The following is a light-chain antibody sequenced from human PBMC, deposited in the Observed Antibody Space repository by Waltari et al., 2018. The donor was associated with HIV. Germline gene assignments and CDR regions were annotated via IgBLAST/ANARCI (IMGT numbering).Light chain of an antibody. CDR2: EVT. CDR3: SSYTASSTYV. J-gene: IGLJ1*01. V-gene: IGLV2-14*01. Sequence: QSALNQPTSVSGSPGQSISISCTGTINDIGGYNYVACYQHHPGKAPKLLIYEVTNRPTGISDRFSGSKSGNTASLTISGLHAEDEAVYYCSSYTASSTYVFGPGTRVIV. CDR1: INDIGGYNY.